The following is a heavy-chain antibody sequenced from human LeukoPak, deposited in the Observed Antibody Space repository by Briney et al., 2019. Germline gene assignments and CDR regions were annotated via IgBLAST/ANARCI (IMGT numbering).Heavy chain of an antibody. Sequence: SETLSLTCTVSGGSISSGSYYWSWIRQPAGKGLEWIGYIYHSGSTYYNPSLKSRVTISVDTSKNQFSLKLSSVTAADTAVYYCARLDYYDYSDYEGLDVWGQGTTVTVSS. V-gene: IGHV4-61*10. CDR3: ARLDYYDYSDYEGLDV. CDR1: GGSISSGSYY. J-gene: IGHJ6*02. CDR2: IYHSGST. D-gene: IGHD3-22*01.